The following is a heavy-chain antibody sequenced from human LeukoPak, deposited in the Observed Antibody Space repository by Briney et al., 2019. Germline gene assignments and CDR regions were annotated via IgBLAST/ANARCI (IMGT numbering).Heavy chain of an antibody. J-gene: IGHJ6*03. CDR2: MNPNSGNT. D-gene: IGHD4-17*01. CDR1: GYTFTSYD. CDR3: ARVRIWKSTVTTEYYYYYMDV. V-gene: IGHV1-8*03. Sequence: ASVKVSCKAPGYTFTSYDINWVRQATGQGLEWMGRMNPNSGNTGYAQKFQGRVTITRNTSISTAYMELSSLRSEDTAVYYCARVRIWKSTVTTEYYYYYMDVWGKGTTVTVSS.